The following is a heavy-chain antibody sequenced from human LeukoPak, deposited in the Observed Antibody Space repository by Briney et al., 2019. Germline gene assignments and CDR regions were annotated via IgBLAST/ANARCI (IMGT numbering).Heavy chain of an antibody. Sequence: SETLSLTRTLSGGSISIHHWRWLRQPAGKGLEWIGRIYTSGSTNYNPSLKSRVTMSVDTSKNQFSLKLRSVTAADTAVYYCARAGVYGGYPTTYSWFDPWGQGTLVTVSS. D-gene: IGHD4-17*01. J-gene: IGHJ5*02. CDR1: GGSISIHH. CDR3: ARAGVYGGYPTTYSWFDP. V-gene: IGHV4-4*07. CDR2: IYTSGST.